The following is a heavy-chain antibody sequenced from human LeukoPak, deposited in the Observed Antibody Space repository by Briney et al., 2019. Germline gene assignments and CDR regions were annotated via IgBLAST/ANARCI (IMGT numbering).Heavy chain of an antibody. V-gene: IGHV3-23*01. CDR2: IFPSGGEI. Sequence: GGSLRLSCAASGFTFSTFAMIWVRQPPGKGLEWASSIFPSGGEIHYADSVRGRFTISRDNSKSTLSLQMNSLRAEDTAIYYCATYRQVLLPFESWGQGTLVTVSS. CDR1: GFTFSTFA. CDR3: ATYRQVLLPFES. D-gene: IGHD2-8*02. J-gene: IGHJ4*02.